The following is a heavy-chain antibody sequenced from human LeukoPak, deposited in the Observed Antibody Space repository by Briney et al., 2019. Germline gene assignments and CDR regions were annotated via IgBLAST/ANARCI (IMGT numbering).Heavy chain of an antibody. J-gene: IGHJ6*02. CDR2: IYSGGST. V-gene: IGHV3-53*01. CDR1: GFTVSGNY. Sequence: PGGSLRLSCAASGFTVSGNYMSWVRQAPGKGLQWVSIIYSGGSTYYADSVKGRLTISRDNSKNTLYLQMNSLRAEDTAVYYCARDLGASYYYSMDVWGQGTTVTVSS. CDR3: ARDLGASYYYSMDV. D-gene: IGHD4-17*01.